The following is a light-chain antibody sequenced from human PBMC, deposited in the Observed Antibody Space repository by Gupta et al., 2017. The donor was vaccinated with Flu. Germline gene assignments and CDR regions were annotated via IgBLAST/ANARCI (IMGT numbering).Light chain of an antibody. J-gene: IGKJ1*01. CDR1: QSISSW. V-gene: IGKV1-5*03. CDR2: EAS. Sequence: DIQMTQSPSTLSASVGDRVTITCRASQSISSWLAWYQQKPGKVPKLMIYEASSVESGVPSRFSGSGSGTEFTLTISSLQHDDVANYYCQRNDSLWTFGQGTKVEIK. CDR3: QRNDSLWT.